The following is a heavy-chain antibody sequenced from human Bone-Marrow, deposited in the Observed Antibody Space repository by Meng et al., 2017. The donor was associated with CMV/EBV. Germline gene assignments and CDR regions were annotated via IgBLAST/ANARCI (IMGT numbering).Heavy chain of an antibody. CDR3: ARDYYDSSSRPDY. V-gene: IGHV1-18*01. CDR1: GGTFSSYA. D-gene: IGHD3-3*01. Sequence: ASVKVSCKASGGTFSSYAFSWVRQATGQGLEWMGWMNPNSGNTGYAQKLQGRVTMTTDTSTSTAYMELRSLRSDDTAVYYCARDYYDSSSRPDYWGQGNLVTVSS. CDR2: MNPNSGNT. J-gene: IGHJ4*02.